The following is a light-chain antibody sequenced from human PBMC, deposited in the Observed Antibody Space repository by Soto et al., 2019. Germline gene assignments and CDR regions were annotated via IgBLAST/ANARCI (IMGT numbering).Light chain of an antibody. V-gene: IGKV4-1*01. CDR2: WAS. Sequence: DIVMTQSPDSLAVSLGERATINCKSSQSVLYSSNNKNYLAWYQQKPGQPPKLLIYWASTRESGVPDRFSGSGSGTDFTLTISSLQAEDLAVYYCQQYNSTPPTFGRGTKLEIK. J-gene: IGKJ2*01. CDR3: QQYNSTPPT. CDR1: QSVLYSSNNKNY.